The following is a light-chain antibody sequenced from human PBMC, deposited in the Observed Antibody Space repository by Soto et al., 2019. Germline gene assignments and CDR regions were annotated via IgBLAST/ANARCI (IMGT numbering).Light chain of an antibody. Sequence: EIVLTQSPGTLSLSPGERATLSCRASETINNNLLAWYQQKPGQAPRLLFYGASTRATGIPDRFSGSGSGTAFTLTISRLEPDDFAVYYCQQYVWSPPFTFGPGTKVDIK. CDR2: GAS. CDR3: QQYVWSPPFT. J-gene: IGKJ3*01. V-gene: IGKV3-20*01. CDR1: ETINNNL.